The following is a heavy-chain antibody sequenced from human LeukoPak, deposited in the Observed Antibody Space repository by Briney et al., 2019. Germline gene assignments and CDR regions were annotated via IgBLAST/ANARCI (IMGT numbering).Heavy chain of an antibody. CDR2: IYYSGST. Sequence: SETLSLTCTVSGGSISSSSYYWGWIRQPPGKGLEGIGSIYYSGSTYYNPSLKSRVTISVDTSKYQFSLKLSSVTAADTAVYYCARFRGSMWELPEGYFDYWGQGTLVTVSS. D-gene: IGHD1-26*01. V-gene: IGHV4-39*07. CDR1: GGSISSSSYY. CDR3: ARFRGSMWELPEGYFDY. J-gene: IGHJ4*02.